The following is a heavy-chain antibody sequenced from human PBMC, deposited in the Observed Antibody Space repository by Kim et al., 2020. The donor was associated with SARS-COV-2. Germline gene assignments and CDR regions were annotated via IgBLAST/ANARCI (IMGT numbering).Heavy chain of an antibody. CDR3: ARGVASSYDILTGYFKPHYGMDV. V-gene: IGHV1-8*01. Sequence: ASVKVSCKASGYTFTSYDINWVRQATGQGLEWMGWMNPNSGNTGYAQKFQGRVTMTRDTSITTAFMELSSLRSEDTAVYYCARGVASSYDILTGYFKPHYGMDVWGQGTTVTVSS. D-gene: IGHD3-9*01. CDR1: GYTFTSYD. J-gene: IGHJ6*02. CDR2: MNPNSGNT.